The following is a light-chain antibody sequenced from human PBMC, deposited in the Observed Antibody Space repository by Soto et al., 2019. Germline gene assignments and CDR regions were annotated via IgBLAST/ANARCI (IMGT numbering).Light chain of an antibody. CDR1: GSDVGSYNS. J-gene: IGLJ1*01. Sequence: QSALTQPASVSGSPGQSVTISCTGTGSDVGSYNSVSWYQQHPGKAPKLIVYGASHRSSGISNRFSGSKSGNTASLTISGLQAEDEADYYCSSYTSSSSSFVFGGGTKVTVL. CDR2: GAS. CDR3: SSYTSSSSSFV. V-gene: IGLV2-14*01.